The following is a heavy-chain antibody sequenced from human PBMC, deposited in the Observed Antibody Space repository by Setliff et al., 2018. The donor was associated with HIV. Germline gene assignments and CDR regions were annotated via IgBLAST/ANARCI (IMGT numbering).Heavy chain of an antibody. D-gene: IGHD3-22*01. J-gene: IGHJ4*02. CDR1: AGSISSYY. V-gene: IGHV4-59*04. CDR2: IYHSGST. Sequence: PSETLSLTCAVSAGSISSYYWSWIRQPPGKGLEWIGSIYHSGSTYYNPSLKSRVTISVDASKNQFSLKLSSVTAADTAVYYCASLPPLYDSSGYYFDYWGQGTLVTVSS. CDR3: ASLPPLYDSSGYYFDY.